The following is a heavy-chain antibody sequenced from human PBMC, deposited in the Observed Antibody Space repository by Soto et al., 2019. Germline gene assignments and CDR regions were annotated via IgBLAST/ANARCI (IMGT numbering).Heavy chain of an antibody. CDR3: ARRPLAVGVSPLFDP. D-gene: IGHD3-10*01. V-gene: IGHV2-26*01. CDR1: GLSITDSEMG. CDR2: IDSSGEK. Sequence: QVTLKESGPVLVKPTETLTLRCTVSGLSITDSEMGVSWIRQPPGQPLEWLAHIDSSGEKSYRTFLKSRLANSKDTSKSQIVLTMTNMDPGDTANYYRARRPLAVGVSPLFDPWGQGIPVTGSS. J-gene: IGHJ5*02.